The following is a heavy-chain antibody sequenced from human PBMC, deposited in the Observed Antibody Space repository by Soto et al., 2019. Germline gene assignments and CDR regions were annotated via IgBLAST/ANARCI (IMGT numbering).Heavy chain of an antibody. CDR2: LIPMVGTP. J-gene: IGHJ6*01. CDR1: GGTFSSYA. Sequence: QVQLVQSGAEVKKPGSSVKVSCKASGGTFSSYAISWVRQAPGQGLEWMGGLIPMVGTPNYAQKFQGRVAITADESATSACMGLSSLRAEETAVYYCARGGYSRSWCGGYYYYYAMDVWGQGTTVTVSS. D-gene: IGHD6-13*01. V-gene: IGHV1-69*01. CDR3: ARGGYSRSWCGGYYYYYAMDV.